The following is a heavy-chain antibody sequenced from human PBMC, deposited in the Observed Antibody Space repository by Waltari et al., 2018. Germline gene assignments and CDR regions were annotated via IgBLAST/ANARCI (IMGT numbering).Heavy chain of an antibody. V-gene: IGHV3-7*01. CDR2: IKQDGSEN. D-gene: IGHD4-17*01. CDR1: GFTCSSYW. Sequence: EVQMVESGGGLVQPGGSLRLSCAASGFTCSSYWMTWFRQAPGKGLECVANIKQDGSENDYVDYVKGRFTISRDDAKNSLYLQMNSLRNEDTAVYFCARVFVYGANSGKRPMDVWGKGTTVTVSS. CDR3: ARVFVYGANSGKRPMDV. J-gene: IGHJ6*03.